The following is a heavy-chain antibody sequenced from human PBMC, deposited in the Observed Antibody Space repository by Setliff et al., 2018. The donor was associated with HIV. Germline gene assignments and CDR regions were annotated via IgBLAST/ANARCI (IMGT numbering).Heavy chain of an antibody. D-gene: IGHD3-9*01. V-gene: IGHV1-69*13. CDR1: GGSFSSYG. J-gene: IGHJ4*02. Sequence: GASVKVSCKASGGSFSSYGLSWVRQAPGQGLEWMGGIMPIFGTANYAQKFQGRVTITADQSTSTAYMELSGLTSEDTAVYYCASPSLDWSFSHFDYWGQGTPVTVSS. CDR3: ASPSLDWSFSHFDY. CDR2: IMPIFGTA.